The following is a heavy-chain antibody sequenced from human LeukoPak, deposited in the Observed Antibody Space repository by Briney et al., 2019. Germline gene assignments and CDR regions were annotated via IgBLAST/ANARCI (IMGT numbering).Heavy chain of an antibody. Sequence: ASVKVSCKASGYSFTSYDINWLRQAAGQGLEWMGWMNPNSGSTGYAQNFQGRVTMTRNTSISTAYMELSSLRAEDTAVYYCAKGYSNGYGVVFDIWGQGTMVSVSS. D-gene: IGHD5-18*01. V-gene: IGHV1-8*01. CDR2: MNPNSGST. CDR3: AKGYSNGYGVVFDI. J-gene: IGHJ3*02. CDR1: GYSFTSYD.